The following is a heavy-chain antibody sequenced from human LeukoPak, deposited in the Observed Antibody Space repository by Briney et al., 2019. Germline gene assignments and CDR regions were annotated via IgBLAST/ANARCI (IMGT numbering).Heavy chain of an antibody. D-gene: IGHD3-22*01. V-gene: IGHV1-69*13. Sequence: SVKVSCKASGGTFSSYAISWVRQAPGQGLEWMGGIIPIFGTANYAQKFQGRVTITADESTSTAYMELSSLRSDDTAAYYCATLDYDSSGYQGYFDYWGQGTLVTVSS. J-gene: IGHJ4*02. CDR3: ATLDYDSSGYQGYFDY. CDR1: GGTFSSYA. CDR2: IIPIFGTA.